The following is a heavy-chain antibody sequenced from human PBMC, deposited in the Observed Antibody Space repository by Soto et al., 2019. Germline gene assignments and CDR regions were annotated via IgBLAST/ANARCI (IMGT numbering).Heavy chain of an antibody. CDR2: IYYSGST. J-gene: IGHJ4*02. CDR3: AGAQNLSFDY. CDR1: GGSISSGGYY. Sequence: SETLSLTCTVSGGSISSGGYYWSWIRQHPGKGLEWIGYIYYSGSTYYNPSLKSRVTISVDTSKNQFSLKLSSVTAADTAVYYCAGAQNLSFDYWGQGTLVTVSS. V-gene: IGHV4-31*03.